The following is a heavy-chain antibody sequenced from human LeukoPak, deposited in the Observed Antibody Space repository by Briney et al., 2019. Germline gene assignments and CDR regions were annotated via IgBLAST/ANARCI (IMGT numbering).Heavy chain of an antibody. Sequence: SSETLSLTCTVSGGSISSYYWSWIRQPPGKGLEWIGYIYYSGSTNYNPSLKSRVTISVDTSKNQFSLKLSSVTAADAAVYYCARDTGAWRELEDWGQGTLVTVSS. CDR1: GGSISSYY. CDR3: ARDTGAWRELED. CDR2: IYYSGST. D-gene: IGHD1-26*01. J-gene: IGHJ4*02. V-gene: IGHV4-59*01.